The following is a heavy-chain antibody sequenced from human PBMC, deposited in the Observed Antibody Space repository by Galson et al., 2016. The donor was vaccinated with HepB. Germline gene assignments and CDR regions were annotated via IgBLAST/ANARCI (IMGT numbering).Heavy chain of an antibody. J-gene: IGHJ4*02. CDR3: AKGWSYYNV. V-gene: IGHV3-23*01. CDR1: GLNFSNSA. D-gene: IGHD3-10*01. CDR2: ITGSGDST. Sequence: SLRLSCAGSGLNFSNSAMNWVRQVSGKGLEWVSTITGSGDSTYYADSVKGRFTISRDDSKNTVYLQMNSLRAEDTAVYYCAKGWSYYNVWGQGTLVTVSS.